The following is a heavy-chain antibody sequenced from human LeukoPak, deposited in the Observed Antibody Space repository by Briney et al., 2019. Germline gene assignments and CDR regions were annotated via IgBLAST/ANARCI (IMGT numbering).Heavy chain of an antibody. Sequence: ASVKVSCKASGYTFTSYYMHWVRQAPGQGLEWMGWINPNSGGTNYAQKFQGRVTMTRDTSISTAYMELSRLRSDDTAVYYCARPTGYYDPSFAFDIWGQGTMVTVSS. CDR1: GYTFTSYY. J-gene: IGHJ3*02. CDR3: ARPTGYYDPSFAFDI. V-gene: IGHV1-2*02. D-gene: IGHD3-9*01. CDR2: INPNSGGT.